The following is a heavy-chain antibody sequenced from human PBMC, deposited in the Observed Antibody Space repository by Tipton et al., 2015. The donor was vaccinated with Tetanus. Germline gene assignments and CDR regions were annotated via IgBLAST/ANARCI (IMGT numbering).Heavy chain of an antibody. J-gene: IGHJ4*02. CDR2: ISYSGRT. V-gene: IGHV4-39*07. CDR3: ARSKLLWFGESLSGFDS. CDR1: GGSMSGSGHY. Sequence: TLSLTCIVSGGSMSGSGHYGAWVRQSPGKGLEWIGSISYSGRTYYSPSLKSRVTMSVDTSKSQFSLRLTSVTAADTAVYYCARSKLLWFGESLSGFDSWGQGTLVTVSA. D-gene: IGHD3-10*01.